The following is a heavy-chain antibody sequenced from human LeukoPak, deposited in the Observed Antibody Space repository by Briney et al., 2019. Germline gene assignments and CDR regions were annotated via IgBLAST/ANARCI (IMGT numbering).Heavy chain of an antibody. CDR1: GFTFSSNW. Sequence: GGSLRLSCAASGFTFSSNWMSWVRQAPGKGLEWVANIKPDGSEKYYVDSVKGRFTISRDNAKNSLYLQMNGLRAEDTAVYYWGKDQRGDSFGLNDYWGGGTVVTAS. J-gene: IGHJ4*02. V-gene: IGHV3-7*01. CDR3: GKDQRGDSFGLNDY. CDR2: IKPDGSEK. D-gene: IGHD5-18*01.